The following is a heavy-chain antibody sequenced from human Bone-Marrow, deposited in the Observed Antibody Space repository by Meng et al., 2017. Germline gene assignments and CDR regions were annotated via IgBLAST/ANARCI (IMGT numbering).Heavy chain of an antibody. Sequence: QVQLQQWGAGLLKPSETLSLTCTVYGGSFSGYYWSWIRQPPGKVLVWIGEINHSGSTNYNPSLKSRVTISVDTSKNQFSLKLSSVTAADTAVYYCARDGGYWGQGTLVNVSS. CDR3: ARDGGY. J-gene: IGHJ4*02. CDR1: GGSFSGYY. V-gene: IGHV4-34*01. D-gene: IGHD3-16*01. CDR2: INHSGST.